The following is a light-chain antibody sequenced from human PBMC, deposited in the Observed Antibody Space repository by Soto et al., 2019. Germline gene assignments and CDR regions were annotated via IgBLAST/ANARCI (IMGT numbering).Light chain of an antibody. CDR2: DVS. J-gene: IGKJ5*01. CDR3: QQYGSSPPGT. CDR1: QSVTSY. V-gene: IGKV3-20*01. Sequence: EIVLTQSPATLSLSPGERATLSCRASQSVTSYLAWYQQKPGQAPRLLIYDVSNRASGIPARFSGSGSGTDFTLTISRLEPEDFAVYYCQQYGSSPPGTFGQGTRLEIK.